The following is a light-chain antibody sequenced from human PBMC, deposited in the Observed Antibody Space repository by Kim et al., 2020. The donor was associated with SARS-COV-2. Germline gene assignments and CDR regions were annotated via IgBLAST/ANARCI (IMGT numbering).Light chain of an antibody. V-gene: IGLV2-8*01. CDR3: SSYGGSNNLV. Sequence: GQAVTISFTGPSADVGGYNSVSYYQQPPGEAPKLMIYEVSKRPSGVPDRFSGSKSGNASSLTVSGLQAEDEADYYCSSYGGSNNLVFGGGTQLTVL. CDR2: EVS. J-gene: IGLJ2*01. CDR1: SADVGGYNS.